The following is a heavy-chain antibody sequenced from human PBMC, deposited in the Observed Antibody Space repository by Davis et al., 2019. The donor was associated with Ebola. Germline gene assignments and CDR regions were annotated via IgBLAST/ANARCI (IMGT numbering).Heavy chain of an antibody. CDR3: ARAISITMRVVLITPGWFDP. CDR2: IYYSGST. Sequence: LRLSCTVSGGSISSGAYYWSWIRQPPGKGLAWIGYIYYSGSTYYNPSLKSRVTISVDTSKNQFSLKLSSVTAADTAVYYCARAISITMRVVLITPGWFDPWGQGTLVTVSS. J-gene: IGHJ5*02. CDR1: GGSISSGAYY. V-gene: IGHV4-30-4*01. D-gene: IGHD3-22*01.